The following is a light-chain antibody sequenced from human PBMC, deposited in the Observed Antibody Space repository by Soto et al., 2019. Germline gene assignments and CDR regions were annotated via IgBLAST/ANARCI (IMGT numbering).Light chain of an antibody. Sequence: DIVMTQSPLSLPVTPGEPASISCRSSQSLLHSNGYNYLNWYLQKPGQSPQVLIYLSSNRASGVXDXXSRTGSGTDFTLKISRVEAEDVGLYYCMQALQTPWTFGQGTKVEIK. V-gene: IGKV2-28*01. CDR2: LSS. J-gene: IGKJ1*01. CDR1: QSLLHSNGYNY. CDR3: MQALQTPWT.